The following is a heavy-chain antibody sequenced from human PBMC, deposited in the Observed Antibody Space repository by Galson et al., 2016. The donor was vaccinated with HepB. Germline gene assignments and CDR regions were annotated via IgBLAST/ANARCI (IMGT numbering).Heavy chain of an antibody. Sequence: SETLSLTCSVPDGLISDRNHYWAWIRQPPGEGLDWLASIYNSGTDYYHPSLQNRLTISVDTSKNQFSLKLSSVTAADTAVSYCARVGSGIAEDFQDWGQGTLGIVSS. D-gene: IGHD6-19*01. CDR1: DGLISDRNHY. J-gene: IGHJ1*01. CDR2: IYNSGTD. V-gene: IGHV4-39*01. CDR3: ARVGSGIAEDFQD.